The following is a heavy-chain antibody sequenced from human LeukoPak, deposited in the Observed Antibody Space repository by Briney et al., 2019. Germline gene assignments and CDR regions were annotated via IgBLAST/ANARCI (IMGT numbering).Heavy chain of an antibody. J-gene: IGHJ4*02. CDR3: WGGGWKKPFDY. CDR2: IIPIFGTA. D-gene: IGHD2-21*01. V-gene: IGHV1-69*01. CDR1: GYTFTSYG. Sequence: SVKVSCKASGYTFTSYGISWVRQAPGQGLEWMGGIIPIFGTANYAQKFQGRVTITADESTSTAYMELSSLRSEDTAVYYCWGGGWKKPFDYWGQGTLVTVSS.